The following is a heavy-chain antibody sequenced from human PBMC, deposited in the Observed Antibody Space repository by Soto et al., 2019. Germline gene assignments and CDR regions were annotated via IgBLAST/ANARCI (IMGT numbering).Heavy chain of an antibody. J-gene: IGHJ4*02. D-gene: IGHD2-2*01. CDR1: GFTFSSYV. CDR3: ANPRPVVPAASG. Sequence: GGSLRLSCAASGFTFSSYVMSWVRQAPGKGLEWVSAISGSGGSTYYADSVKGRFTISRDNSKNTLYLQMNSLRAEDTAVYYCANPRPVVPAASGWGQGTLVTVSS. V-gene: IGHV3-23*01. CDR2: ISGSGGST.